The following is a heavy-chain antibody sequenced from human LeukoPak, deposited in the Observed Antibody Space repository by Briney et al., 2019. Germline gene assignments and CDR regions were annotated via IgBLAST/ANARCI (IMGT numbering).Heavy chain of an antibody. D-gene: IGHD1-26*01. CDR1: GYTFTGYY. V-gene: IGHV1-2*02. J-gene: IGHJ4*02. CDR2: INPNSGGT. Sequence: GASVKVSCKASGYTFTGYYMHWVRQAPGQGLEWMGWINPNSGGTNYAQKFQGRVTMTRDTSISTAYMELSRLRSDDTAVYYCARDPSRIVGATIDYWGQGTLVTVSS. CDR3: ARDPSRIVGATIDY.